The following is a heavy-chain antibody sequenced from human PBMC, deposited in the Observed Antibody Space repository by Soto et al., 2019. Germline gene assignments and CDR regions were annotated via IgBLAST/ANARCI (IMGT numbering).Heavy chain of an antibody. CDR1: GFTFSSLG. V-gene: IGHV3-30*03. CDR2: ISYDGTNK. Sequence: PGGSLRLSCAASGFTFSSLGMNWVRQAPGKGLEWVAVISYDGTNKQYADSVKDRFTISKDNSKNTLYLAMDSLRTDDTAVYYCARVRNQASGGYFRAFDYWGQGILVTVSS. CDR3: ARVRNQASGGYFRAFDY. J-gene: IGHJ4*02. D-gene: IGHD3-10*01.